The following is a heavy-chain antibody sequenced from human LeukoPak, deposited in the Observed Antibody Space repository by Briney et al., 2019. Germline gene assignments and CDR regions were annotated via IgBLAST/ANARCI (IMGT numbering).Heavy chain of an antibody. J-gene: IGHJ4*02. Sequence: SDTLSLTCTVSGGSISSYYWSWIRQPPGKGLEWIGYVYYSGSTSYNPTLKSRVTISVDTSNNQFSLKLSSVTAADAAVYYCARGPGSGTYWAFDYWGQGTLVTVSS. CDR1: GGSISSYY. CDR2: VYYSGST. D-gene: IGHD1-26*01. CDR3: ARGPGSGTYWAFDY. V-gene: IGHV4-59*07.